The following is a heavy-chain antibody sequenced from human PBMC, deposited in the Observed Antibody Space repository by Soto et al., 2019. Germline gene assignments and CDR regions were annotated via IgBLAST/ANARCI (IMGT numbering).Heavy chain of an antibody. V-gene: IGHV3-23*01. CDR1: EFTFSNCA. J-gene: IGHJ4*02. Sequence: RQSCGAGEFTFSNCAMNWVRKAPGKGLEWVSAVSGNGGRTYYADSVKGRFTISRDDSKDTLYLQMNSLRAEDTAVYYCARESCGSWWGQGTLVTVSS. CDR3: ARESCGSW. D-gene: IGHD1-26*01. CDR2: VSGNGGRT.